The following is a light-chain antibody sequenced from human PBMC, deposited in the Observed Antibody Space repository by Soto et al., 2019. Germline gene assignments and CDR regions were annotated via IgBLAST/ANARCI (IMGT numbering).Light chain of an antibody. CDR2: EGS. J-gene: IGLJ2*01. CDR3: CSYAGDVV. V-gene: IGLV2-23*01. Sequence: QSVLTQPASVSGSPGQSITISCTGTSSDVGSYNLVSWYQQHPGKAPKLMIYEGSKRPSGVSNRFSGSKSGNTASLTISGLQAEDEADYYCCSYAGDVVFGGGTKVTVL. CDR1: SSDVGSYNL.